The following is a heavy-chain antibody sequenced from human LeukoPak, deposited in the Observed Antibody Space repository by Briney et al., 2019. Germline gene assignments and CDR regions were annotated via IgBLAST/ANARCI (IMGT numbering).Heavy chain of an antibody. V-gene: IGHV1-46*01. D-gene: IGHD3-3*01. Sequence: ASVKVSCKASGYTFTSYYMHWVRQAPGQGLEWMGGIIPIFGTANYAQKFQGRVTMTRDMSTSTVYMELSSLRSEDTAVYYCASLDGYWGQGTLVTVSS. J-gene: IGHJ4*02. CDR1: GYTFTSYY. CDR2: IIPIFGTA. CDR3: ASLDGY.